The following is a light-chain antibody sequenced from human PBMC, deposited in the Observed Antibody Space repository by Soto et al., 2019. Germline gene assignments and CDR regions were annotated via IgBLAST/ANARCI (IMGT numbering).Light chain of an antibody. Sequence: QSALTQPASVSGSPGQSITISCTGTSSDVGAYTYVSWYQQHPGKAPKLMIFEVSDRPSGVSNRFSGSKSGNTASLTISGLQAEDEADYYCSSYTTSNTLVFGGGT. J-gene: IGLJ2*01. CDR3: SSYTTSNTLV. CDR2: EVS. V-gene: IGLV2-14*01. CDR1: SSDVGAYTY.